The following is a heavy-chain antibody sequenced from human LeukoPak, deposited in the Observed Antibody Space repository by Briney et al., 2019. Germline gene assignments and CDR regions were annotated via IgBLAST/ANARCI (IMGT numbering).Heavy chain of an antibody. Sequence: SETLSLTCTVSGYSISSGYYWGWIRQPPGKGLEWIVNIYHSGSTYYNPSLKNRVTISVHTSKNQFSLKVNSVTAADTAVYYCARVGATYAFDIWGQGTMVTVSS. D-gene: IGHD1-26*01. CDR1: GYSISSGYY. J-gene: IGHJ3*02. V-gene: IGHV4-38-2*02. CDR2: IYHSGST. CDR3: ARVGATYAFDI.